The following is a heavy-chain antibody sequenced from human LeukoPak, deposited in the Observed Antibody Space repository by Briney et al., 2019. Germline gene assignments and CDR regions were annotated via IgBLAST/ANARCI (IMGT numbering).Heavy chain of an antibody. CDR3: ARRLKIFGVGAGDAFDI. D-gene: IGHD3-3*01. CDR1: GGSISRYY. J-gene: IGHJ3*02. V-gene: IGHV4-59*01. CDR2: IYNSGNT. Sequence: SETLSLTCTVSGGSISRYYWTWIRQPPGTGLEWIGYIYNSGNTNYNPSLKSRVTISVDTSKNQFSLKLSSVTAADTAVYYCARRLKIFGVGAGDAFDIWGQGTMVTVSS.